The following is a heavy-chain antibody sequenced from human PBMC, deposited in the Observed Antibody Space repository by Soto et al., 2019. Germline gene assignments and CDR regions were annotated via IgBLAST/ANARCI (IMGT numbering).Heavy chain of an antibody. D-gene: IGHD1-1*01. CDR2: ISGSGGST. V-gene: IGHV3-23*01. J-gene: IGHJ5*02. Sequence: RDWCAVAEVTIGSYAMSWFNKTPGKGLEWVSAISGSGGSTYYADSVKGRFTISRDNSKNTPYLQMNSPRAEDTAVYYCAKIPCNWNDCNWFDPWGQGTLVTVSS. CDR3: AKIPCNWNDCNWFDP. CDR1: EVTIGSYA.